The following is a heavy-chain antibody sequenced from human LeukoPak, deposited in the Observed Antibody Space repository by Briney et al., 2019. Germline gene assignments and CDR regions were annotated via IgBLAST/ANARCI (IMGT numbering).Heavy chain of an antibody. D-gene: IGHD5-18*01. CDR1: GFTFDDYA. CDR3: AKDPYSDGYDYFDY. J-gene: IGHJ4*02. CDR2: ISWNSGSI. Sequence: PGRSLRLSCAASGFTFDDYAMHWVRQAPGKGLEWVSGISWNSGSIGYADSVKGRFTISRDNAKNSLYLQMNSLRAEDTALYYGAKDPYSDGYDYFDYWGQGTLVTVSS. V-gene: IGHV3-9*01.